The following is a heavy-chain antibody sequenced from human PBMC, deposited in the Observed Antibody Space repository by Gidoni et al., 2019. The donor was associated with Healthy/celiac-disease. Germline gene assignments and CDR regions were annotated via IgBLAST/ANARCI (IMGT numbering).Heavy chain of an antibody. Sequence: EVQLVESGGGLLQPGGSLRLSCAASGFTFSSYAMIWVRQAPGKGLEWVSAISGSGGSTYYADSVKGRFTISRDNAKNTLYLQMNSLRADDTAVYYCAKTRYFDWLSEYYFDYWGQGTLVTVSS. CDR1: GFTFSSYA. CDR3: AKTRYFDWLSEYYFDY. J-gene: IGHJ4*02. D-gene: IGHD3-9*01. CDR2: ISGSGGST. V-gene: IGHV3-23*04.